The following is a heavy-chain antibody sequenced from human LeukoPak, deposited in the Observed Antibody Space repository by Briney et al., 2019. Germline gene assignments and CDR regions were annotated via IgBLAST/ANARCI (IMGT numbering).Heavy chain of an antibody. CDR3: AKDSYYDFWSGYFGYFDY. Sequence: GGSLRLSCTASGFTFNNYAMNWVRQAPGKGLGWVSSINNSSSFIFYADSVKGRFTISRDNAKNSLYLQMSSLRAEDTAVYYCAKDSYYDFWSGYFGYFDYWGQGTLVTVSS. J-gene: IGHJ4*02. D-gene: IGHD3-3*01. CDR2: INNSSSFI. V-gene: IGHV3-21*04. CDR1: GFTFNNYA.